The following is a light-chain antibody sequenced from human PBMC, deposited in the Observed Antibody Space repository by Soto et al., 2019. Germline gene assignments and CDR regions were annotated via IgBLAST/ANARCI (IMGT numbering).Light chain of an antibody. CDR2: AAS. CDR3: QQYYSYWT. J-gene: IGKJ1*01. Sequence: QMTQSPSTLSASVGDRVTITCRASQSISSWLAWYQQKPGKAPKLLIYAASTLESGVPSRFSGSGSGTEFTLTISGLQPDDFTTYYCQQYYSYWTFGQGTKV. CDR1: QSISSW. V-gene: IGKV1-5*03.